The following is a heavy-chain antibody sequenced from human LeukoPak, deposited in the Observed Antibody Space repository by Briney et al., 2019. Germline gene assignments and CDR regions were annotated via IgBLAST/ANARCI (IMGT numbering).Heavy chain of an antibody. CDR1: GFTFSSYG. CDR2: IRYDGSNK. Sequence: GGSLRLSCAASGFTFSSYGMHWVRQAPGKGLEWVAFIRYDGSNKYYADSVKGRFTISRDNSKNTLYLQMNSLRAEDTAVYYCAKDQQWLVPNYFDYWGQGTLVTVSS. J-gene: IGHJ4*02. V-gene: IGHV3-30*02. D-gene: IGHD6-19*01. CDR3: AKDQQWLVPNYFDY.